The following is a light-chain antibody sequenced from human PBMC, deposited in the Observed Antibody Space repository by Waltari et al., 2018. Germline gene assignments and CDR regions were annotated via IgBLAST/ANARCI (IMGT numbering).Light chain of an antibody. V-gene: IGLV2-14*01. CDR3: ASYTTSDTIV. CDR2: EVS. CDR1: SRDVGNYNY. Sequence: QSALTQPASLSGSPGQSITISCTGTSRDVGNYNYVSWSQHPPGKVPNVIIYEVSNRPAGISSRFSGSKSGNTASLTISGLQADDEADYYCASYTTSDTIVFGTGTGVTVL. J-gene: IGLJ1*01.